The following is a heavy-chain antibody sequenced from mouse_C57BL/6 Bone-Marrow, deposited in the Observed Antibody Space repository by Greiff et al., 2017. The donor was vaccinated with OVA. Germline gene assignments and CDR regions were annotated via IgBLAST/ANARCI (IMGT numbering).Heavy chain of an antibody. D-gene: IGHD1-1*01. Sequence: QVQLQQSGAELVKPGASVKLSCKASGYTFTEYTIHWVKQRSGQGLEWIGWFYPGSGSIKYNEKFKDKATLTADKSSSSVYMELSRLTSEDSAFYFCARHEALGSSYNWYFDVGGTGTTVTVSS. V-gene: IGHV1-62-2*01. CDR2: FYPGSGSI. CDR3: ARHEALGSSYNWYFDV. CDR1: GYTFTEYT. J-gene: IGHJ1*03.